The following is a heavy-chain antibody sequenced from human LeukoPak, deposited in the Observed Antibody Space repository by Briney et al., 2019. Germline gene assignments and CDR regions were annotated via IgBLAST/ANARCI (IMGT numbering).Heavy chain of an antibody. CDR2: IRYDGSNK. V-gene: IGHV3-30*02. D-gene: IGHD6-19*01. J-gene: IGHJ3*02. Sequence: PGGSLRLSCAASGFTFSSYGMHWVRQAPGKGLEWVAFIRYDGSNKYYADSVKGRFTISRDNSKNTLYLQMNSLRAEDTAVYYCARVVIAVAVNDAFDIWGQGTMVTVSS. CDR1: GFTFSSYG. CDR3: ARVVIAVAVNDAFDI.